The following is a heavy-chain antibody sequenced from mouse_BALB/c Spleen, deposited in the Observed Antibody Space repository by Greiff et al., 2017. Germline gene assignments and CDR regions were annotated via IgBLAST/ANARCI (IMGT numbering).Heavy chain of an antibody. CDR3: ANWDGGFAY. D-gene: IGHD4-1*01. CDR1: GFTFSSYT. Sequence: DVHLVESGGGLVKPGGSLKLSCAASGFTFSSYTMSWVRQTPEKRLEWVATISSGGGNTYYPDSVKGRFTISRDNAKNNLYLQMSSLRSEDTALYYCANWDGGFAYWGQGTLVTVSA. CDR2: ISSGGGNT. J-gene: IGHJ3*01. V-gene: IGHV5-9*03.